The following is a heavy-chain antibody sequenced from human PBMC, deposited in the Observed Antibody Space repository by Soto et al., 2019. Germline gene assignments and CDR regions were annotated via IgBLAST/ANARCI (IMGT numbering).Heavy chain of an antibody. D-gene: IGHD1-1*01. CDR1: GFSLSASGVS. CDR2: IFWDDDK. Sequence: QITLTESGPTLVKPTQTLTLTCTFSGFSLSASGVSVGWIRQPPGKALEWLALIFWDDDKRYSPSLTSRLTITKDPSKNHVVLTLTNRDPVDTATYYCEHRLGGFGSQLAFDYWGQGVLVTVSS. CDR3: EHRLGGFGSQLAFDY. V-gene: IGHV2-5*02. J-gene: IGHJ4*02.